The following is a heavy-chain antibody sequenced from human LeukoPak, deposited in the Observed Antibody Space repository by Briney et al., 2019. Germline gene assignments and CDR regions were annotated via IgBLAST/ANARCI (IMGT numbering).Heavy chain of an antibody. CDR2: TNHSGST. D-gene: IGHD2-2*01. CDR1: GGSFSDYY. Sequence: SETLSRTCAVYGGSFSDYYWSWIRQPPGKGLEWIGETNHSGSTNYNPSLKSRVTISVDTSKKQFSLKLTSVTAADTAVYYCARIVVVPTAIYYYYYGMDVWGQGTTVTVSS. V-gene: IGHV4-34*01. CDR3: ARIVVVPTAIYYYYYGMDV. J-gene: IGHJ6*02.